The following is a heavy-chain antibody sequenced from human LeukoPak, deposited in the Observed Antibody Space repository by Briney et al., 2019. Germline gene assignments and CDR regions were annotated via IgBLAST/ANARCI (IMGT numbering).Heavy chain of an antibody. CDR3: ARVFGIAGADNWFDP. Sequence: GGSLRLSCAASGFTFSSYWMHWVRQAPGKGLVWVSRINSDGSSTSYADSVKGRFTISRDNAKNTLYLQMNSLRAEDTAVYYCARVFGIAGADNWFDPWGQGTLVTVSS. V-gene: IGHV3-74*01. CDR1: GFTFSSYW. D-gene: IGHD1-26*01. J-gene: IGHJ5*02. CDR2: INSDGSST.